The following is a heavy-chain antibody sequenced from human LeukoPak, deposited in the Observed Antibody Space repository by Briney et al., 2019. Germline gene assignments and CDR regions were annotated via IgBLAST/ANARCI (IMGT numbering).Heavy chain of an antibody. D-gene: IGHD3-22*01. CDR3: ASFAPTYYYDSSGYYDY. Sequence: SETLSLTCTVSGGSMNDYYWSWFRQPPGKGLEWIGYIYYSGGTNYNPSLKSRVTISVDTSKNQFSLKLSSVTAADTAVYYCASFAPTYYYDSSGYYDYWGQGTLVTVSS. V-gene: IGHV4-59*08. CDR2: IYYSGGT. J-gene: IGHJ4*02. CDR1: GGSMNDYY.